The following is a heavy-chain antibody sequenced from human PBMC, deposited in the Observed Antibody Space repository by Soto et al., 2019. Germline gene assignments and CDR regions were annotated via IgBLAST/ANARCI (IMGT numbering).Heavy chain of an antibody. CDR1: GFTFSSYA. CDR3: AKDEVYYYDSSGYWPPGFDY. Sequence: EVQLLESGGGLVQPGGSLRLSCAASGFTFSSYAMSWVRQAPGKGLEWVSAISGSGGSTYYADSVKGRFTISRDNSKNTLYLQMNSLRAEDTAVYYCAKDEVYYYDSSGYWPPGFDYWGQGTLVTVSS. D-gene: IGHD3-22*01. J-gene: IGHJ4*02. CDR2: ISGSGGST. V-gene: IGHV3-23*01.